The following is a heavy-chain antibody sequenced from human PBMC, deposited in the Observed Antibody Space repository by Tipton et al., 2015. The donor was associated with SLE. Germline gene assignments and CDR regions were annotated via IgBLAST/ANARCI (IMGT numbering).Heavy chain of an antibody. CDR2: ISSSSSTI. CDR3: ARDAPSSSGYYSAFDI. CDR1: GFTFSSYS. D-gene: IGHD3-22*01. V-gene: IGHV3-48*01. Sequence: HLVQSGGGLVQPGGSLRLSCAASGFTFSSYSMNWVRQAPGKGLEWVSYISSSSSTIYYADSVKGRFTISRDNAKNSLYLQMNSLRAEDTAVYYCARDAPSSSGYYSAFDIWGQGTMVTVSS. J-gene: IGHJ3*02.